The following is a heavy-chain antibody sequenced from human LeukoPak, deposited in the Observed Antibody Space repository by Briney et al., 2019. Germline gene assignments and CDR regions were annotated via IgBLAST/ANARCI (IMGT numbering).Heavy chain of an antibody. Sequence: SETLSLTCTVSGGSISSSSYYWGWIRQPPGKVLEWIGSIYYSGSTYYNPSLKSRVTISVDTSKNQFSLKLSSVTAADTAVYYCVRSMPQDVDAFDIWGQGTMVTVSS. V-gene: IGHV4-39*07. CDR3: VRSMPQDVDAFDI. D-gene: IGHD2-2*01. J-gene: IGHJ3*02. CDR2: IYYSGST. CDR1: GGSISSSSYY.